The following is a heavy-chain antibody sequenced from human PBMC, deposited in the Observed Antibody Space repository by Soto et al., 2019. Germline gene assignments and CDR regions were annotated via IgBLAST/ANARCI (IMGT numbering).Heavy chain of an antibody. J-gene: IGHJ4*02. CDR2: ISASGGST. V-gene: IGHV3-23*01. CDR1: GITFSSYA. Sequence: QPGGSLRLSCTASGITFSSYAMNWVRQAPGKGLECVSGISASGGSTYYADSVKGRFTISRDNSKNTLYLQMNSLRVEDTALYYCAKDRGSGWYGQDYWGQGTLVTVSS. D-gene: IGHD6-19*01. CDR3: AKDRGSGWYGQDY.